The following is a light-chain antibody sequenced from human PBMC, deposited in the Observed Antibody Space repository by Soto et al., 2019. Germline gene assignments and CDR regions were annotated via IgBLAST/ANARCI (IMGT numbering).Light chain of an antibody. CDR3: AAWDDSLSGGV. CDR1: SSNIGSNY. Sequence: QSVLTQPPSASGTPGQRVTISCSGSSSNIGSNYVYWYQQLPGTAPKLLIYRNNQRPSGVPDRFSGSKSGTSASLAISGPRSEDEDDYYCAAWDDSLSGGVFGGGTKLTVL. V-gene: IGLV1-47*01. CDR2: RNN. J-gene: IGLJ3*02.